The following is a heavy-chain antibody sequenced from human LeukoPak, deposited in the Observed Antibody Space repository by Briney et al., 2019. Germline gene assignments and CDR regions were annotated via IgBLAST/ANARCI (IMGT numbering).Heavy chain of an antibody. CDR2: INHSGST. D-gene: IGHD2-15*01. V-gene: IGHV4-34*01. Sequence: SETLSLTCAVYGGSFSGYYWSWIRQPPGKGLEWIGEINHSGSTNYNPSLKSRVTISVDTSKNQFSLKLSSVTAADTAVYYCARVVGSNWFDPWGQGTLVTVSS. CDR1: GGSFSGYY. CDR3: ARVVGSNWFDP. J-gene: IGHJ5*02.